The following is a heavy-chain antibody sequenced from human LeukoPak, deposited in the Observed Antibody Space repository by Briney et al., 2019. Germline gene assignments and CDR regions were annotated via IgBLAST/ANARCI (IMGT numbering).Heavy chain of an antibody. CDR2: IRYDGSNR. CDR1: GFTFSSYG. V-gene: IGHV3-30*02. J-gene: IGHJ6*03. D-gene: IGHD4-17*01. CDR3: ANGGLRLEAYYYYYMDV. Sequence: PGGSLRLSCAASGFTFSSYGMHWVRQAPGKGLEWVAFIRYDGSNRYYADSVKGRFTISRDNSKNTLYLQMNSLRAEDTAVYYCANGGLRLEAYYYYYMDVWGKGTTVTISS.